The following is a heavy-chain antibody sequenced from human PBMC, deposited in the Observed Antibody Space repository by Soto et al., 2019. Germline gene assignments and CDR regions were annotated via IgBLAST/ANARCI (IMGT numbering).Heavy chain of an antibody. D-gene: IGHD3-10*01. J-gene: IGHJ6*02. CDR3: ARGTVRGVDYYGMDV. CDR1: GYTFTAYY. V-gene: IGHV1-2*04. CDR2: INPNSGGT. Sequence: ASVKVSCKASGYTFTAYYMHWVRQAPGQGLEWMGWINPNSGGTNYAQKFQGWVTMTRDTSISTAYMELSRLRSDDTAVYYCARGTVRGVDYYGMDVWGQGTTVTVSS.